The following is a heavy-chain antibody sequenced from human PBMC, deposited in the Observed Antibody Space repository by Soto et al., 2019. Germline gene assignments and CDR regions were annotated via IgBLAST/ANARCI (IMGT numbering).Heavy chain of an antibody. D-gene: IGHD3-22*01. Sequence: QVQLVESGGGVVQPGRSLRLSCAASGFTFSTYGMHWVRQVPGKGLEWVAVMSNDGISKHYGDSVKGRFTISRANSKNTLYLQMNRLRAEDTAVYFCTQGYHSSGHPGYGGAFDIWGQGTMVTVSS. CDR1: GFTFSTYG. CDR2: MSNDGISK. V-gene: IGHV3-30*18. CDR3: TQGYHSSGHPGYGGAFDI. J-gene: IGHJ3*02.